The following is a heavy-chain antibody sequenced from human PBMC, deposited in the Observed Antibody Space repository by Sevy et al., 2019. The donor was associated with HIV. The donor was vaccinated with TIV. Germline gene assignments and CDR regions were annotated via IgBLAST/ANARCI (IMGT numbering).Heavy chain of an antibody. CDR3: ARDRDSDGRGHYFESES. CDR1: GGTFSRYG. D-gene: IGHD3-22*01. V-gene: IGHV1-69*13. J-gene: IGHJ4*02. Sequence: ASVKVSCTASGGTFSRYGISWVRQAPGQGLEWMGGIIPIFGKPKYGQKFKGRVTITADESTNTAYMELSSLRSEDTAVYYCARDRDSDGRGHYFESESWGEGTLVTVSS. CDR2: IIPIFGKP.